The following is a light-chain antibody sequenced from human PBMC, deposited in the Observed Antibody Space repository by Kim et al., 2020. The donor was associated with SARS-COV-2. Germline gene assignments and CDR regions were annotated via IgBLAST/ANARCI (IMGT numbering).Light chain of an antibody. CDR3: MQSIQLTLT. J-gene: IGKJ4*01. Sequence: VLTQTPPTLSVTPGQPASISCKSSQRLMHGDGKTYLHWYLQKPGQPPQLLIYEVSNRFSGVPDRFSGGGSGTDFTLKISRVEAEDVGLYYCMQSIQLTLTFGGGTKVDIK. CDR1: QRLMHGDGKTY. CDR2: EVS. V-gene: IGKV2D-29*01.